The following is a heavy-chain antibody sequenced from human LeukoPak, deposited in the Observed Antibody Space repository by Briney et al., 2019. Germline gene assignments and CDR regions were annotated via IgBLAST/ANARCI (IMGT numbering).Heavy chain of an antibody. CDR1: GFTFGDYA. CDR2: IRSKAYGGTT. D-gene: IGHD5-18*01. Sequence: GGSLRLSCTASGFTFGDYAMSWGRQAPRKGLERVGFIRSKAYGGTTEYAASVKGRFTISRDDSKSIAYLQMNSLKTEDTAVYYCTRVMELWSNYWGQGTLVTVSS. J-gene: IGHJ4*02. V-gene: IGHV3-49*04. CDR3: TRVMELWSNY.